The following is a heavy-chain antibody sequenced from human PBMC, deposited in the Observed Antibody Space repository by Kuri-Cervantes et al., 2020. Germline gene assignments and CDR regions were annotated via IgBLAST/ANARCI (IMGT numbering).Heavy chain of an antibody. D-gene: IGHD3-10*01. CDR2: RYHSGIA. Sequence: GSLRLSCVVSGYSISSGYYWGWIRQPPGKGLEWIGSRYHSGIAFYNPSLKSRVIISVDTSKSQFSLNLTSVTGADTAFYYCARQTLPTGTQHFDSWGQGTLVTVSS. V-gene: IGHV4-38-2*01. J-gene: IGHJ4*02. CDR3: ARQTLPTGTQHFDS. CDR1: GYSISSGYY.